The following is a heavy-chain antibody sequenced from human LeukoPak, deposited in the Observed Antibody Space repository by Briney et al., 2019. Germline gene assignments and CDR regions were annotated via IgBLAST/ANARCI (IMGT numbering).Heavy chain of an antibody. CDR2: IYYSGTT. J-gene: IGHJ5*02. D-gene: IGHD3-9*01. CDR1: GGSISSSTYY. CDR3: AREVDDILTGPRWFDP. V-gene: IGHV4-39*07. Sequence: SETLSLTCTVSGGSISSSTYYWGWIRQPPGKGLEWIGSIYYSGTTYYNPSLKSRVTISLDTSKNQFSLKVRSVTAADTAVYYCAREVDDILTGPRWFDPWGQGTLVTVSS.